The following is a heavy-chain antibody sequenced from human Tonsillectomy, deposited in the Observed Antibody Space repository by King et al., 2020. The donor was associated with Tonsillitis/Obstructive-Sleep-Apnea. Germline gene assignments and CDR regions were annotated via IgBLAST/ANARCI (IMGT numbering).Heavy chain of an antibody. J-gene: IGHJ4*02. D-gene: IGHD3-10*01. CDR1: GFTFSSYG. CDR3: ARGGDYYGSGSYNFDFDY. Sequence: VQLVESGGGVVQPGRSLRLSCAASGFTFSSYGMHWVRQAPGKGLEWVAVIWYDGSNKYYADSGKGRFTISRDNSKNTLYLQMNSLRAEDTAVYYCARGGDYYGSGSYNFDFDYWGQGTLVTVSS. CDR2: IWYDGSNK. V-gene: IGHV3-33*01.